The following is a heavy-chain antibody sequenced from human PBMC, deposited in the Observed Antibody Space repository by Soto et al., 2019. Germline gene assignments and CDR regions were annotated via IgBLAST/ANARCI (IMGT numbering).Heavy chain of an antibody. CDR1: GGSFSGYY. J-gene: IGHJ4*02. CDR2: INHSGST. D-gene: IGHD5-12*01. CDR3: ARTLGAVDIVATILRGPPTHQRTKYFDY. Sequence: SETLSLTCAVYGGSFSGYYWSWIRQPPGKGLEWIGEINHSGSTNYNPSLKSRVTISVDTSKNQFSLKLSSVTAADTAVYYCARTLGAVDIVATILRGPPTHQRTKYFDYWGQGTLVTVSS. V-gene: IGHV4-34*01.